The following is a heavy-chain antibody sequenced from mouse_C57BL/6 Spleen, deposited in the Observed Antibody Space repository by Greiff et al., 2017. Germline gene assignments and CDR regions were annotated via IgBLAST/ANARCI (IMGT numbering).Heavy chain of an antibody. V-gene: IGHV1-52*01. D-gene: IGHD1-1*01. Sequence: QVQLQQPGAELVRPGSSVKLSCKASGYTFTSYWMHWVKQRPIQGLEWIGNIDPSDSETHYNQKFKDKATLTVDKSSSTAYMQLSSLTSEASAVYYCARVVATKDYFDYWGQGTTLTVSS. CDR1: GYTFTSYW. J-gene: IGHJ2*01. CDR3: ARVVATKDYFDY. CDR2: IDPSDSET.